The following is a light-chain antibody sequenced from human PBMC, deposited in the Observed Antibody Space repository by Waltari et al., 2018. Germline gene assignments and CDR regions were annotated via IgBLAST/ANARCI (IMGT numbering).Light chain of an antibody. CDR1: QSVLYSSNNKNY. CDR3: QQYYSTPWT. CDR2: WAS. J-gene: IGKJ1*01. V-gene: IGKV4-1*01. Sequence: DIVMTQSPDSLAVSLGERATINCKSSQSVLYSSNNKNYLAWYQQKSGQPPKLLIYWASTRESVVPDRFSGSGSATHFTLTISSLQAADVAVYYCQQYYSTPWTFGPGTKVEIK.